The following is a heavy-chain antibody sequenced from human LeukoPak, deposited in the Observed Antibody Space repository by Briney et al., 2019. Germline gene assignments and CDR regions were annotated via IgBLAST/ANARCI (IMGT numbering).Heavy chain of an antibody. J-gene: IGHJ3*02. CDR2: INHSGST. Sequence: PSETLSLTCAVYGGSFSGYYWSWIRQPPRKGLEWIGEINHSGSTNYNPSLKSRVTISVDTSKNQFSLKLSSVTAADTAVYYCARQRRNRITIFGVVPDAFDIWGQGTMVTVSS. CDR1: GGSFSGYY. D-gene: IGHD3-3*01. CDR3: ARQRRNRITIFGVVPDAFDI. V-gene: IGHV4-34*01.